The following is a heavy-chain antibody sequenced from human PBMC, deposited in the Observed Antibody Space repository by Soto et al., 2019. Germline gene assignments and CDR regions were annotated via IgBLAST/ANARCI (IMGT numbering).Heavy chain of an antibody. Sequence: GGSLRLSCAASGFTFTSDWMSWVRQAPGKGLEWVANMKQDGSEKDYVDSVKGRFTISGDNAKNSLYLHMTSLRVEDTAVYYCARAAVWGPGTLVTVSS. V-gene: IGHV3-7*01. J-gene: IGHJ4*02. CDR2: MKQDGSEK. CDR3: ARAAV. CDR1: GFTFTSDW.